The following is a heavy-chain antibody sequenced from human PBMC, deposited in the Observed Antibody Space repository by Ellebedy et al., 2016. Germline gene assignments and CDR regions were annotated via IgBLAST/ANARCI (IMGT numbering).Heavy chain of an antibody. V-gene: IGHV4-59*01. CDR3: ANFYGGGLGDIRNWFFDL. Sequence: SETLSLTCTVSGDSIRSYYWSWIRQPPGKGLEWIGYIYNSGSTNYNPSLKSRLTMSVDTSRNQISLNLNSVTAADTAVYYCANFYGGGLGDIRNWFFDLWGRGTLVTVSS. CDR2: IYNSGST. J-gene: IGHJ2*01. CDR1: GDSIRSYY. D-gene: IGHD4-23*01.